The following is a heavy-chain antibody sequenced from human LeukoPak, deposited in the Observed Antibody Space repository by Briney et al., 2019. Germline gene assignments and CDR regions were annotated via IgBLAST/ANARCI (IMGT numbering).Heavy chain of an antibody. J-gene: IGHJ4*02. CDR3: ARDTLGEGEDANYAVYYFDY. V-gene: IGHV3-7*01. CDR2: IKQDGSEK. Sequence: GGSLRLSCAASGFTFSSYWMSWVRQAPGKGLEWVANIKQDGSEKYYVDSVKGRFTISRDNAKNSLDLQMNSLRAEDTAVYYCARDTLGEGEDANYAVYYFDYWGQGTPVTASS. CDR1: GFTFSSYW. D-gene: IGHD3-10*01.